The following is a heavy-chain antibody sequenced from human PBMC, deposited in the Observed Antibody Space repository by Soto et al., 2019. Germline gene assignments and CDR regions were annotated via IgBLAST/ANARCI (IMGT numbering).Heavy chain of an antibody. J-gene: IGHJ6*02. CDR3: ARDKDRQQLGRNYYYILDV. CDR2: IMPVFATP. V-gene: IGHV1-69*12. D-gene: IGHD3-3*02. CDR1: GGTFSTSA. Sequence: QVQLVQSGAEVKKPGSSVKVSCKASGGTFSTSAISWVRQAPGQGLEWVGGIMPVFATPDYAQKFQGRVTITADEATTTAYLELTRLRTDDTAVYYCARDKDRQQLGRNYYYILDVWGQGTAITVSS.